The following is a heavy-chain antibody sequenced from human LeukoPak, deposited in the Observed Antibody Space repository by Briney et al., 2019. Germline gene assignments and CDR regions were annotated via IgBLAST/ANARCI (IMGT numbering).Heavy chain of an antibody. J-gene: IGHJ4*02. CDR2: MNPKSGNT. V-gene: IGHV1-8*01. CDR3: LRASLLRGLVGYYCDY. Sequence: ASVTVSCKASGYSFSSHDINRVRQATGQGLEWMGWMNPKSGNTDHAQKFQGRVTMSRNTSISVAYLELSSLRSEDTAVYFCLRASLLRGLVGYYCDYWGQGTPVTVFS. D-gene: IGHD3-16*02. CDR1: GYSFSSHD.